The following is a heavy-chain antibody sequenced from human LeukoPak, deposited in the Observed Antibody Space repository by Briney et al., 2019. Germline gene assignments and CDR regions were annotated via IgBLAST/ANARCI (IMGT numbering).Heavy chain of an antibody. Sequence: SETLSLTCTVSGGPMNNYYWTWIRQPPGKGLEWIAYIFYSGSTNYNPSLKSRVTISVDTSNNRFSLTLTSVTAADTAVYYCARLRGNYFPDYWGQGTLVTVSS. CDR3: ARLRGNYFPDY. V-gene: IGHV4-59*01. CDR1: GGPMNNYY. CDR2: IFYSGST. D-gene: IGHD4-11*01. J-gene: IGHJ4*02.